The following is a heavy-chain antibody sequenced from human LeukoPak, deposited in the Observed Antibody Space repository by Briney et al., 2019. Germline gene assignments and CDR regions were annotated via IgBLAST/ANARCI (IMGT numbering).Heavy chain of an antibody. D-gene: IGHD3-9*01. J-gene: IGHJ4*02. Sequence: ASVRVSCMASGYTFTSYDINWVRQAPGQGLEWMGWMNPNSGNTGYAQKFQGRVTMTRNTSISTAYMELSSLRSEDTAVYYCARVYYDILTGYYYFDYWGQGTLVTVSS. CDR2: MNPNSGNT. V-gene: IGHV1-8*01. CDR3: ARVYYDILTGYYYFDY. CDR1: GYTFTSYD.